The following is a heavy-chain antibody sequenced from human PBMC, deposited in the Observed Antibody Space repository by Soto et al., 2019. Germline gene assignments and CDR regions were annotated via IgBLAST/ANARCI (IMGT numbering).Heavy chain of an antibody. V-gene: IGHV1-18*01. Sequence: QVHLVQSGAEVKKPGASVKVSCKGSGYTFTSYGITWVRQAPGQGLEWMGWISAHNGNTDYAQKLQGRVTVTRETSTSTAYMEPRSLRPDDTAVYYCARGRYGDYWGQGALVTVSS. CDR1: GYTFTSYG. D-gene: IGHD1-1*01. J-gene: IGHJ4*02. CDR2: ISAHNGNT. CDR3: ARGRYGDY.